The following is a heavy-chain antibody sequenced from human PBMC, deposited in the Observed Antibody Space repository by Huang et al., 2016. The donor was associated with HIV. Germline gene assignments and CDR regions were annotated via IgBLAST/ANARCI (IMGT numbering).Heavy chain of an antibody. Sequence: EVQLVESGGGLVQPGGSLRLSCAASGFTFRRYWMSWVSQAPGKGMEWVANIKQDGSEKCYVDSVKGRFTISRDNVKNALYLQMYSLRVEDTAIYYCARGGAPYYDFWSGGHHYGMDVWGQGTTVTVSS. V-gene: IGHV3-7*04. J-gene: IGHJ6*02. D-gene: IGHD3-3*01. CDR1: GFTFRRYW. CDR3: ARGGAPYYDFWSGGHHYGMDV. CDR2: IKQDGSEK.